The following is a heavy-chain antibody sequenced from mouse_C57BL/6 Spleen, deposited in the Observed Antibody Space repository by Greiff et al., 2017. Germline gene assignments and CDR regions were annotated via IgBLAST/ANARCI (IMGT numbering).Heavy chain of an antibody. CDR2: IYPGDGDT. CDR1: GYAFSSSW. CDR3: ARYGLHFFDY. J-gene: IGHJ2*01. Sequence: QVQLQQSGPELVKPGASVTISCKASGYAFSSSWMNWVKQRPGKGLEWIGRIYPGDGDTNYNGKFKGKATLTADKSSSTAYMQLSSLTSEDSAVYFCARYGLHFFDYWGQGTTLTVSS. V-gene: IGHV1-82*01. D-gene: IGHD1-2*01.